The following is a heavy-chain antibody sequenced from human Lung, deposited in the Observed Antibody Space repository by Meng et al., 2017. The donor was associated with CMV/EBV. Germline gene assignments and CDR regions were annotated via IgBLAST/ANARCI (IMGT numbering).Heavy chain of an antibody. CDR1: GYSFSGFY. D-gene: IGHD6-19*01. CDR2: VNPISDDT. Sequence: VQLVQSGAEVKRPGASVTIYCLASGYSFSGFYLNWARQAPGHGLEWLGRVNPISDDTHLAQKFEGRITVTRGATINTAFMELTRLRPDDTAVYYCAKSSDNGWSSWGPGTLVTVSS. V-gene: IGHV1-2*06. J-gene: IGHJ4*01. CDR3: AKSSDNGWSS.